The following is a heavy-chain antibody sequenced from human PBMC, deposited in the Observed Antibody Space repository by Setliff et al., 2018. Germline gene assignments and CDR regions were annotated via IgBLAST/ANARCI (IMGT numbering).Heavy chain of an antibody. D-gene: IGHD2-8*01. J-gene: IGHJ4*02. CDR2: IHASGSP. CDR1: GGSITSGSFY. Sequence: NPSETLSLTCTVSGGSITSGSFYWSWIRQSDGKRPEWIGRIHASGSPDYNPSLRGRATMSLDPSANQFSLKLTSVTAADTAVYLCARDPGFHSGTWCLGDWGQGTQVTVSS. CDR3: ARDPGFHSGTWCLGD. V-gene: IGHV4-61*02.